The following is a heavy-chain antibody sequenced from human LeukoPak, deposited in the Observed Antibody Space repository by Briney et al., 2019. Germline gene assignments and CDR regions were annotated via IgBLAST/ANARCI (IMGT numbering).Heavy chain of an antibody. J-gene: IGHJ4*02. CDR2: IKQDGSEK. Sequence: GGSLRLSCAASGFTFSNYWMTWVRQAPGKGLEWVANIKQDGSEKYYVDSVRGRFTISRDNAKNSLDLQMNSLRAEDTAVYYCARYSGSYHGFDYWGQGTFVTVSS. CDR3: ARYSGSYHGFDY. CDR1: GFTFSNYW. D-gene: IGHD1-26*01. V-gene: IGHV3-7*04.